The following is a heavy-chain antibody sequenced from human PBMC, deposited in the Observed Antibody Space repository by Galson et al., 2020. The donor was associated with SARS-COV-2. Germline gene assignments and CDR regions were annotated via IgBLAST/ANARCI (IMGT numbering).Heavy chain of an antibody. J-gene: IGHJ6*03. CDR3: VRSLPPGSLEGRLSDYSYMDV. CDR2: LIGGGGHT. CDR1: GFPFSSYA. D-gene: IGHD1-26*01. Sequence: GGSLRLSCSASGFPFSSYAIHWVRQAPGKGLKYVSGITTLIGGGGHTYYTDSVKGRFTISRDNSKDTVYLEMRSLSPEDSATYHCVRSLPPGSLEGRLSDYSYMDVWGRGTKGSVSS. V-gene: IGHV3-64D*06.